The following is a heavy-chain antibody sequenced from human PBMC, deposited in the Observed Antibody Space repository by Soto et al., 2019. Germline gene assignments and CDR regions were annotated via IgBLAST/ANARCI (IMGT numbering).Heavy chain of an antibody. J-gene: IGHJ4*02. Sequence: HTLSLTCAISGDSFSSNTAAWNWIRSSPSRGLEWLGRTYYRSNWRHDYAVSVKSRITVKPDTSKNHFSLQLNSVTPDDTAVYYCERGVAGSGFDLWGQGTLVTASS. CDR3: ERGVAGSGFDL. CDR2: TYYRSNWRH. D-gene: IGHD6-19*01. CDR1: GDSFSSNTAA. V-gene: IGHV6-1*01.